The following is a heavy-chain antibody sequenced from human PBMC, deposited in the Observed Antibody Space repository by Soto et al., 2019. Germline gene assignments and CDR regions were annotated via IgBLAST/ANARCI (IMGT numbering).Heavy chain of an antibody. V-gene: IGHV3-30*03. D-gene: IGHD2-2*03. CDR3: ARDFTLDIRFPPRLGYYYYGMDV. CDR2: ISYDGSNK. CDR1: GFTFSSYG. J-gene: IGHJ6*02. Sequence: QVQLVESGGGVVQPGRSLRLSCAASGFTFSSYGMHWVRQAPGKGLEWVAVISYDGSNKYYADSVKGRFTISRDNSKNTLYLQMNSLRAEDTAVYYCARDFTLDIRFPPRLGYYYYGMDVWGQGTTVTVSS.